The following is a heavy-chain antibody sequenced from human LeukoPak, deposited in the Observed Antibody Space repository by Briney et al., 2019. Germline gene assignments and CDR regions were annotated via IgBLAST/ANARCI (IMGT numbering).Heavy chain of an antibody. Sequence: PSETLSLTCTVSGGSISSSTSYWGWLRQPPGKGLEWIGSIYYSGSTYYNPSLKSRVTISVDTSKNQFSLKLSSVTAADTAVYYCATGDSSGYCYDYWGQGTLVTVSS. CDR2: IYYSGST. CDR3: ATGDSSGYCYDY. CDR1: GGSISSSTSY. V-gene: IGHV4-39*01. D-gene: IGHD3-22*01. J-gene: IGHJ4*02.